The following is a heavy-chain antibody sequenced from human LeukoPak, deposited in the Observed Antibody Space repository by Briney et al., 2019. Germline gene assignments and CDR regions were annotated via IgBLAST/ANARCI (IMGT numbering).Heavy chain of an antibody. D-gene: IGHD6-13*01. V-gene: IGHV4-31*03. CDR2: IYYSGST. J-gene: IGHJ4*02. CDR3: ARVSDSSSWYVDY. CDR1: GGSISSGGYY. Sequence: KTSETLSLTCTVSGGSISSGGYYWSWIRQHPGKGLEWIGYIYYSGSTYYNPSLKSRVTISVDTSKNQFSLKLSSVTAADTAVYYCARVSDSSSWYVDYWGQGTLVTVSS.